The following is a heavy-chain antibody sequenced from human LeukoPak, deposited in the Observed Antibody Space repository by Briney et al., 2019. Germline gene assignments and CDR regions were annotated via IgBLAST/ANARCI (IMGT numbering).Heavy chain of an antibody. CDR1: GYSFTSYW. J-gene: IGHJ4*02. V-gene: IGHV5-51*01. CDR2: IYPGDSDT. Sequence: GESLKISCKGSGYSFTSYWIGWVRQMPGKGLEWMGIIYPGDSDTRYSPSFQGQVTISADKSISIAYLQWSSLKASDTAMYYCATRGYNYGKLYYFDYWGQGTLVTVSS. D-gene: IGHD5-18*01. CDR3: ATRGYNYGKLYYFDY.